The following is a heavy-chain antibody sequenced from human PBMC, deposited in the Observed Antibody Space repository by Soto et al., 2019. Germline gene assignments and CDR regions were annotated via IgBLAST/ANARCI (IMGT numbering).Heavy chain of an antibody. Sequence: SGPTLVNPTPTLTLTCTFSGFSLSTSGMRVSWIRQPPGKALEWLARIDWDDDKFYNTSLKTRLTISKDSSKNQVVLTMTNMDPVDTATYYCARMFHCSGGTCPFDYWGQGALVTVSS. J-gene: IGHJ4*02. V-gene: IGHV2-70*04. CDR2: IDWDDDK. CDR3: ARMFHCSGGTCPFDY. CDR1: GFSLSTSGMR. D-gene: IGHD2-15*01.